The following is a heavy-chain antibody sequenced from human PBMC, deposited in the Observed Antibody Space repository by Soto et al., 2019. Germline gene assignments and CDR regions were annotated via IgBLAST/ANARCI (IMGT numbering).Heavy chain of an antibody. CDR2: IYHSGST. D-gene: IGHD3-22*01. J-gene: IGHJ3*02. CDR1: GVSLSSVGYS. V-gene: IGHV4-30-2*01. CDR3: ATLEANYYDSSGYGAFDI. Sequence: SETQSLTCSFSGVSLSSVGYSWIWLLPPPGKGLEWIGYIYHSGSTYYNPSLKSRVTISVDRSKNQFSLKLSSVTAADTAVYYCATLEANYYDSSGYGAFDIWGQGTMVTVS.